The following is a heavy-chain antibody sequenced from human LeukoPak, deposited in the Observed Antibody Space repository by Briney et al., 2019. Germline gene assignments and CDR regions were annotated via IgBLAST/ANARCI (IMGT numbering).Heavy chain of an antibody. CDR2: ISGTALST. CDR3: ARGQGYQHFDY. J-gene: IGHJ4*02. Sequence: GGSLRLSCAASGFTFNSYVMNWVRQAPGKGLEWVAAISGTALSTYHADSVKGRFSISRDNSKNTAYMQMNSLTVDDTAVYYCARGQGYQHFDYWGQGALVTVSS. CDR1: GFTFNSYV. D-gene: IGHD2-2*01. V-gene: IGHV3-23*01.